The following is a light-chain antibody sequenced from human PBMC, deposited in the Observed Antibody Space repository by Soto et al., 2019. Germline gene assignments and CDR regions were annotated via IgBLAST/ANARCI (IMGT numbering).Light chain of an antibody. CDR1: SSDVGGYNY. CDR2: DVR. CDR3: SSYTSSNTYV. J-gene: IGLJ1*01. V-gene: IGLV2-14*01. Sequence: QSALTQPASVSGSPGQSITISCTGTSSDVGGYNYVSWYQQHPGKAPRLMIYDVRVRSSGVSNRFSGSKSGNKASLTISGLQAEDVADYYCSSYTSSNTYVFGTGTKLTVL.